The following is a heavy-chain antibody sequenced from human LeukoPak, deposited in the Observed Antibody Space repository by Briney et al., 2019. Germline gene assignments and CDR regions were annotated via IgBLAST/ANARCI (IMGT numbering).Heavy chain of an antibody. J-gene: IGHJ6*03. Sequence: GASVKVSCKASGGSFTSFIINWVRQAPGQGLEWMGGFIPMVATANYAQKFQGRVTITTDESTDTAYMELRSLRSEDTAVYYCARGGDGFWLSYHYYYMDVWGKGTTVTVSS. CDR1: GGSFTSFI. CDR3: ARGGDGFWLSYHYYYMDV. CDR2: FIPMVATA. D-gene: IGHD3-9*01. V-gene: IGHV1-69*16.